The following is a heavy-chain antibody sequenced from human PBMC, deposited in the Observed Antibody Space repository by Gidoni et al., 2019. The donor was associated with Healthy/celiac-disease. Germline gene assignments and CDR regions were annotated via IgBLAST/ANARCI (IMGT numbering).Heavy chain of an antibody. CDR1: GFTFSSYA. V-gene: IGHV3-23*01. CDR3: AKGEGGSRFDY. CDR2: ISGSGGST. D-gene: IGHD3-16*01. J-gene: IGHJ4*02. Sequence: EVQLLESGGGLVQPGGSLRLSCAAYGFTFSSYAMSWVRQAPGKGLEWVSAISGSGGSTDYAGSVKGRFTISRDNSKNTLYLQRNSLRAEYTAVYYCAKGEGGSRFDYWGQGTLVTVSS.